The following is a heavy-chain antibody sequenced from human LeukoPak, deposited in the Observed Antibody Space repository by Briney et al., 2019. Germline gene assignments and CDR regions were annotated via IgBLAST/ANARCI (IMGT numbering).Heavy chain of an antibody. Sequence: PGGSLRLSCAASGFTFSGFGIHWVRQAPGKGLEWVSVIYSGGSTYYADSVKGRFTISRDNSKNTLYLQMNSLRAEDTAVYYCARDRRVCSGGSCYSMFDYWGQGTLVTVSS. D-gene: IGHD2-15*01. J-gene: IGHJ4*02. CDR1: GFTFSGFG. CDR2: IYSGGST. V-gene: IGHV3-53*01. CDR3: ARDRRVCSGGSCYSMFDY.